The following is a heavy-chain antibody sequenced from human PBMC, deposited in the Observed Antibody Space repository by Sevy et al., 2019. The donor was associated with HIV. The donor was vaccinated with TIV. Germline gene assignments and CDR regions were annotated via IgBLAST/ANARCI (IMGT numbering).Heavy chain of an antibody. CDR3: ALERLSSDVAEYFQN. Sequence: GGSLRLSCAASGFTFRSFSMDWVRQAPGKWLGGGASVSSDGSNTDYADSVKGRFAVFTANSRNLLNLQMDNLRPEDTAVYYCALERLSSDVAEYFQNWGQGTPVTVSS. J-gene: IGHJ1*01. CDR1: GFTFRSFS. CDR2: VSSDGSNT. V-gene: IGHV3-30*09. D-gene: IGHD1-1*01.